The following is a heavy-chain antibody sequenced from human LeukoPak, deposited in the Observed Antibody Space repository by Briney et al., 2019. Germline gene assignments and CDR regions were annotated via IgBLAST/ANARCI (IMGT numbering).Heavy chain of an antibody. CDR2: ISYDGNNK. V-gene: IGHV3-30*18. Sequence: QAGGSLRLSCAASGFTFSTYGMHWVHQAPGKGLEWVAVISYDGNNKSYADSVKGRFTISRDNSKNTLYLQMNSLRAEDTAVYYCAKGTHDWSLFRSYNWFDPWGQGTLVTVSS. D-gene: IGHD3-9*01. J-gene: IGHJ5*02. CDR3: AKGTHDWSLFRSYNWFDP. CDR1: GFTFSTYG.